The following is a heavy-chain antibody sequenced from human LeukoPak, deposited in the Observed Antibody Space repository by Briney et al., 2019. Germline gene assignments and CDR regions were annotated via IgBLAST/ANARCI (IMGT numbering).Heavy chain of an antibody. V-gene: IGHV3-53*01. CDR1: GFTVSSNY. Sequence: QPGGSLRLSCAASGFTVSSNYMSWVRQAPGKGLEWVSVIYSGGSTYYADSVKGRFTISRDNSKNTLYLQMNSLRAEDTAVYYCVRVKILYYYYMDVWGKGTTVTVSS. CDR2: IYSGGST. J-gene: IGHJ6*03. CDR3: VRVKILYYYYMDV.